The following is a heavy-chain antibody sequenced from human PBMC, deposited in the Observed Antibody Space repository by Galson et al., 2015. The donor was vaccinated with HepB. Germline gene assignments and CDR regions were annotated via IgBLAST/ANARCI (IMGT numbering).Heavy chain of an antibody. CDR3: ARMAGGSSGYNYFVPEFYFDY. CDR1: GFTFSSYW. D-gene: IGHD3-22*01. V-gene: IGHV3-74*01. J-gene: IGHJ4*02. Sequence: SLRLSCAASGFTFSSYWMHWVRQGPGKGLVWVARINSDGITTSYADSVKGRFTISRDNAENTLSPQMNSLRAEDTAVYYCARMAGGSSGYNYFVPEFYFDYWGQGTLVTVSS. CDR2: INSDGITT.